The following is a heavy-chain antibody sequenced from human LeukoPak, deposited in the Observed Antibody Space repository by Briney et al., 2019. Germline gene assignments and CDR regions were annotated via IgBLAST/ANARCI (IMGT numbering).Heavy chain of an antibody. J-gene: IGHJ4*02. V-gene: IGHV3-48*01. CDR1: GLTFGVYS. D-gene: IGHD3-9*01. CDR3: ARSTDWYADY. Sequence: GGSLRLSCAASGLTFGVYSMNWVRQAPGKGLEWISYITGTSTTIYYADSVRGRFTISRDNAKNSLCLQLNNLRADDTAVYYCARSTDWYADYWGQGTLVTVSS. CDR2: ITGTSTTI.